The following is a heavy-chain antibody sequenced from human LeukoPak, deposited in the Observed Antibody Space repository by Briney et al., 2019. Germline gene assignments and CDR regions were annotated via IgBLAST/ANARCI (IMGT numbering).Heavy chain of an antibody. V-gene: IGHV1-46*01. Sequence: ASVKVSCKASGYTFTSYYMHWVRQAPGLGLEWMGIINPSGGSTSYAQKFQGRVTMTRDTSTSTVYMELSSLRSEDTAVYYCARDLVGFLEWLEDYYYYGMDVWGQGTTVTVSS. CDR2: INPSGGST. CDR1: GYTFTSYY. D-gene: IGHD3-3*02. J-gene: IGHJ6*02. CDR3: ARDLVGFLEWLEDYYYYGMDV.